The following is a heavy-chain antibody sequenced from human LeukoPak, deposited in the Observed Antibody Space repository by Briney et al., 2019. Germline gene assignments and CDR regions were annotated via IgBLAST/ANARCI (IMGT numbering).Heavy chain of an antibody. J-gene: IGHJ3*02. Sequence: GSSVKVSCKASGGTFSSYAISWVRQAPGQGLEWMGIINPSGGSTSYAQKFQGRVTMTRDTSTSTVYMELSSLRSEDTAVYYCAENYDSSDAFDIWGQGTVVTVSS. CDR3: AENYDSSDAFDI. V-gene: IGHV1-46*01. D-gene: IGHD3-22*01. CDR1: GGTFSSYA. CDR2: INPSGGST.